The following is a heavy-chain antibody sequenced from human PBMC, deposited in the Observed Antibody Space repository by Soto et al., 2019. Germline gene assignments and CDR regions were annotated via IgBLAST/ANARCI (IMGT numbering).Heavy chain of an antibody. Sequence: EVQMLESGGGLVHPGWSLRLSCDASGFTFSNYAMNWVRQAPGKGLEWVSSISGSGRNTYYADSVKGRLTISRDSSKNTLYLQMNSLRVEDTGVYYCAKDLNGSGSFTSYYHYGMDVWGQGTTVTVSS. V-gene: IGHV3-23*01. D-gene: IGHD3-10*01. CDR1: GFTFSNYA. CDR2: ISGSGRNT. J-gene: IGHJ6*02. CDR3: AKDLNGSGSFTSYYHYGMDV.